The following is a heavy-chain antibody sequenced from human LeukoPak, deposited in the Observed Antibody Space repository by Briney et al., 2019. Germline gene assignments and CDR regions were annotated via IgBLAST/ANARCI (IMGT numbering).Heavy chain of an antibody. CDR2: INPSGGST. V-gene: IGHV1-46*01. D-gene: IGHD2-2*01. CDR1: GYTFTSYY. Sequence: ASVKVSCKASGYTFTSYYMHWVRQAPGQGLECMGIINPSGGSTSYAQKFQGRVTMTRDMSTSTVYMELSSLRSEDTAVYYCAIYCSSTSCSFDYWGQGTLVTVSS. CDR3: AIYCSSTSCSFDY. J-gene: IGHJ4*02.